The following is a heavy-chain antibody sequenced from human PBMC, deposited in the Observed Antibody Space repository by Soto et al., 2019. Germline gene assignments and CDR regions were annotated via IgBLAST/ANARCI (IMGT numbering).Heavy chain of an antibody. D-gene: IGHD3-10*01. V-gene: IGHV1-3*04. J-gene: IGHJ4*02. Sequence: GASVKVSCKASSYTFSSYYIIHWVRQAPGQRLEWMGWINTGNGNTKYSQKFQGRVTITRDTSTKTAYMELSSLRFEDTAVYYCAGGNSDDYALGSYFDSWGLGTLVTVSS. CDR1: SYTFSSYY. CDR2: INTGNGNT. CDR3: AGGNSDDYALGSYFDS.